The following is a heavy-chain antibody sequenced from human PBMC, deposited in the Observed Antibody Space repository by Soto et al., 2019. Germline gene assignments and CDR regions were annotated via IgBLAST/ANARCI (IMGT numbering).Heavy chain of an antibody. Sequence: SEPLSHTCTLSGVSISSFSYYWGWIRQPPRNGLEWIGSIYNGGTTYSNPSLKSRVTISVDTSKNQFSLKLSSVTAADTAVYYCARPSGSYLYYFDYWGQGTLVTVSS. V-gene: IGHV4-39*01. CDR1: GVSISSFSYY. CDR2: IYNGGTT. CDR3: ARPSGSYLYYFDY. J-gene: IGHJ4*02. D-gene: IGHD1-26*01.